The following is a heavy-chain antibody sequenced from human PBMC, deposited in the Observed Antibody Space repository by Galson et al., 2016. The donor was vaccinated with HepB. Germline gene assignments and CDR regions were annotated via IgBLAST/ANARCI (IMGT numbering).Heavy chain of an antibody. CDR2: INHRGST. Sequence: LSLTCAVYGDSFSGYFWSWIRQSPGKGLEWIAEINHRGSTNYNPPLQSRVTISEDTSNNQFSLKLSSVTAADTAVYYCARAPVPAARGYNYFDPWGQGTLVTVSS. J-gene: IGHJ5*02. V-gene: IGHV4-34*01. CDR1: GDSFSGYF. D-gene: IGHD2-2*01. CDR3: ARAPVPAARGYNYFDP.